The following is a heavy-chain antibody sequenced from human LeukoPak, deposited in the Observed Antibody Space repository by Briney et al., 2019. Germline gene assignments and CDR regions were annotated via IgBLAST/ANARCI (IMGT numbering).Heavy chain of an antibody. CDR2: IYYSGST. Sequence: PSETLSLTCTVSGVSISSSSYYWGWIRQPPGKGLEWIVSIYYSGSTYYNPSLKSRVTISVDTSKNQFSLKLSSVTAADTAVYYCARDRWGSSLENNWFEPWGQGTLVTVAS. V-gene: IGHV4-39*07. D-gene: IGHD6-13*01. J-gene: IGHJ5*02. CDR3: ARDRWGSSLENNWFEP. CDR1: GVSISSSSYY.